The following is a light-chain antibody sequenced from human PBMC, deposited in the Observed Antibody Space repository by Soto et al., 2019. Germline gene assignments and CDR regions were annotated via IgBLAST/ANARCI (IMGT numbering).Light chain of an antibody. CDR2: GVS. Sequence: EIVLTQSPGTLSLSPGERATRSCRASHSVTSRFLAWYQQKPAQPPRLLIYGVSSRAAGIPDRFSGSGSGTDFTLTITRLEPEDFAVYYCQQYDSSRTFGQGTKVEMK. CDR3: QQYDSSRT. J-gene: IGKJ1*01. V-gene: IGKV3-20*01. CDR1: HSVTSRF.